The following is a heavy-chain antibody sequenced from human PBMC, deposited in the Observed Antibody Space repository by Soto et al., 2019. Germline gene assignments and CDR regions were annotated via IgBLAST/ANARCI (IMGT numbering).Heavy chain of an antibody. J-gene: IGHJ3*02. Sequence: EVQLLESGGGLVQPGGSLRLSCAASGFTFSSYAMSWVRQAPGKGLEWVSAISGSGGSTYYADSVKGRFTISRDNSKNTLYLHMNSLRAEDTAVYYCAKDDTIFGVVIIFGAFDIWGQGTMVTVSS. CDR1: GFTFSSYA. CDR2: ISGSGGST. D-gene: IGHD3-3*01. V-gene: IGHV3-23*01. CDR3: AKDDTIFGVVIIFGAFDI.